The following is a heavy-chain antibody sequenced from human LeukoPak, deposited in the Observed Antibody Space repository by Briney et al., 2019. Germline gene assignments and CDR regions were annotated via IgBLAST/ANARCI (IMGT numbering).Heavy chain of an antibody. CDR2: IRYDGSNK. Sequence: GGSLRLSCAASGFTFSRYGMHWVRQAPGKGLEWVAFIRYDGSNKYYADSEKGRFTISRDNSKNTLYLQMNSLRAEDTAVYYCARDHGTMVRGVIVYYFDYWGQGTLVTVSS. CDR3: ARDHGTMVRGVIVYYFDY. V-gene: IGHV3-30*02. J-gene: IGHJ4*02. D-gene: IGHD3-10*01. CDR1: GFTFSRYG.